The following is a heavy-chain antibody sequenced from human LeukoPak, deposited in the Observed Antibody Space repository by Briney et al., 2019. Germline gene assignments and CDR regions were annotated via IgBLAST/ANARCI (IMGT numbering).Heavy chain of an antibody. Sequence: SETLSLTCTVSGGSISSYYWSWIRRPPGKGLEWIGYIYYSGSTNYNPSLKSRVTISVDTSKNQFSLKLSSVTAADTAVYYCARTCSNARGSCYPPDAFDIWGQGTMVTVSS. J-gene: IGHJ3*02. CDR2: IYYSGST. CDR1: GGSISSYY. D-gene: IGHD2-15*01. V-gene: IGHV4-59*08. CDR3: ARTCSNARGSCYPPDAFDI.